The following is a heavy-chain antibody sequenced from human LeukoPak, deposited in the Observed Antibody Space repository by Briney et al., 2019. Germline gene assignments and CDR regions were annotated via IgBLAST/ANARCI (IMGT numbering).Heavy chain of an antibody. Sequence: SETLSLTCTVSGGSISSSNYYWGWIRQPPGKGLEWIGNIYYTGSTYYNPSLKSRVTISVDTSKNQFSLKLSSVTAADTAVYYCARDNRIMIAVAGTWGLFDYWGQGTLVTVSS. CDR3: ARDNRIMIAVAGTWGLFDY. D-gene: IGHD6-19*01. J-gene: IGHJ4*02. CDR2: IYYTGST. V-gene: IGHV4-39*07. CDR1: GGSISSSNYY.